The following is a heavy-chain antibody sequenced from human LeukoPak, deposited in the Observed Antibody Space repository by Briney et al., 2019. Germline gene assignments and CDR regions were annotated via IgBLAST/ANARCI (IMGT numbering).Heavy chain of an antibody. V-gene: IGHV3-49*04. J-gene: IGHJ1*01. CDR1: GFTFSDYA. Sequence: GGSLRLSSTASGFTFSDYAISWVRQAPGKGLEWVGFIRSKVYGGTEKAASVKDRFIISRDDSKSIVYLQMNNLKTEDTAVYYCSRGAVNDYGDGQYFQYWGQGSLVTVSS. CDR3: SRGAVNDYGDGQYFQY. D-gene: IGHD4-17*01. CDR2: IRSKVYGGT.